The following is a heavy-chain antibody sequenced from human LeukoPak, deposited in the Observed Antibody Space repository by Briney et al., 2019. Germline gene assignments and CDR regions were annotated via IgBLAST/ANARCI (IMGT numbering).Heavy chain of an antibody. CDR1: GYTFTGYY. J-gene: IGHJ4*02. V-gene: IGHV1-2*02. D-gene: IGHD3-22*01. Sequence: ASVKVSCKASGYTFTGYYMHWVRQAPGQGLEWMGWINPNTGGTNYAQKFQGRVTMTRDTSISTAYMELSRLRSDDTAVYYCATGYYYDYSGYTDYWGQGTLVTVSS. CDR3: ATGYYYDYSGYTDY. CDR2: INPNTGGT.